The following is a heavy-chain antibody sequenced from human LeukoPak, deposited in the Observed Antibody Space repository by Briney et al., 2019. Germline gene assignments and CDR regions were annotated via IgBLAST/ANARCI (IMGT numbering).Heavy chain of an antibody. J-gene: IGHJ4*02. CDR1: GYTFTSYY. CDR2: INPSGGST. CDR3: ARTYYDSSGYYNHFDY. D-gene: IGHD3-22*01. V-gene: IGHV1-46*01. Sequence: ASVKVSCKASGYTFTSYYMHWVRQAPGQGLEWMGIINPSGGSTSYAQKFQGRVTMTRDMSTSTVYMELSSLRSEDTAVYYCARTYYDSSGYYNHFDYWGQGTLVTVSS.